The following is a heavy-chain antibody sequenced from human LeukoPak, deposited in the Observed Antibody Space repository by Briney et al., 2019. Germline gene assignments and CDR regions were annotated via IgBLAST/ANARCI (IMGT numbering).Heavy chain of an antibody. V-gene: IGHV4-39*01. Sequence: RPSETLSLTCTVSGGSVSSISYYWGWIRQSPGKGLEWIGSFYDSGGTSYYNPSLKSRVTISVDTSKNRFSLNLTSVTAADTAVYHCARHEVGHSSPFDYWGQGALVTVSS. CDR1: GGSVSSISYY. J-gene: IGHJ4*02. D-gene: IGHD1-26*01. CDR3: ARHEVGHSSPFDY. CDR2: FYDSGGTS.